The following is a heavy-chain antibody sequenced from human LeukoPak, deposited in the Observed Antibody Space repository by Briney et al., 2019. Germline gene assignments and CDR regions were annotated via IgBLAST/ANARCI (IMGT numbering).Heavy chain of an antibody. CDR2: IYYSGST. Sequence: SESLSLAFSLSARSIIYDYCGSGRQPPGKGLGWVGYIYYSGSTNYNPSLKSRVAISVDTSKNQFSLKLSSVTAADTAVYYCARSSDHYDSSGYRYWGQGTLVTVSS. CDR1: ARSIIYDY. CDR3: ARSSDHYDSSGYRY. D-gene: IGHD3-22*01. V-gene: IGHV4-59*01. J-gene: IGHJ4*02.